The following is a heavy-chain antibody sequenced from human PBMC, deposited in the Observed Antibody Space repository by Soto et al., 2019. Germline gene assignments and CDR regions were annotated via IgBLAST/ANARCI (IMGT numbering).Heavy chain of an antibody. Sequence: QLQLQESGSGLVKPSQTLSLTCAVSGGSISSGGYSWSWIRQPPGKGLEWIGYIYHSGSTYYNPSLKGRVPVSVARSNTQFSGKLSSVPAADTAVYYCARAGGLGAVAADYWGQGTLVTVSS. CDR3: ARAGGLGAVAADY. J-gene: IGHJ4*02. CDR2: IYHSGST. D-gene: IGHD6-19*01. V-gene: IGHV4-30-2*01. CDR1: GGSISSGGYS.